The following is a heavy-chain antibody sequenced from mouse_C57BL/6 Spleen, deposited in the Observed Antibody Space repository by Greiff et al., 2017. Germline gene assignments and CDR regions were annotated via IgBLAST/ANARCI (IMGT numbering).Heavy chain of an antibody. Sequence: DVKLVESGPGLVKPSQSLSLTCSVTGYSFTSGYYWNWIRQSPGNKLEWMGYISYDGSNNYNPSLKNRISITRDTSKNQFFLKLNSVTAEDTATYCGARDDTTVVAFEYWGQGTTLTVSS. V-gene: IGHV3-6*01. CDR2: ISYDGSN. CDR1: GYSFTSGYY. CDR3: ARDDTTVVAFEY. J-gene: IGHJ2*01. D-gene: IGHD1-1*01.